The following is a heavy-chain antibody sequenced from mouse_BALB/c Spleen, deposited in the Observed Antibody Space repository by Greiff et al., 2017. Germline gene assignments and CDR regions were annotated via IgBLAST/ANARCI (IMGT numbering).Heavy chain of an antibody. J-gene: IGHJ2*01. CDR2: IDPANGNT. CDR1: GFNIKDTY. CDR3: ARRGYYGSFDY. V-gene: IGHV14-3*02. D-gene: IGHD1-1*01. Sequence: VQLKESGAELVKPGASVKLSCTASGFNIKDTYMHWVKQRPEQGLEWIGRIDPANGNTKYDPKFQGKATITADTSSNTAYLQLSSLTSEDTAVYYCARRGYYGSFDYWGQGTTLTVSS.